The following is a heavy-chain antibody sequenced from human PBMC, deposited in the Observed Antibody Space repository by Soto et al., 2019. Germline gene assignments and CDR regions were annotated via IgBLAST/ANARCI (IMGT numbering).Heavy chain of an antibody. CDR1: GGSISSSSYY. CDR2: IYYSGST. D-gene: IGHD3-10*01. J-gene: IGHJ4*02. V-gene: IGHV4-39*01. Sequence: SETLSLTCTVSGGSISSSSYYWGWIRQPPGKGLEWIGSIYYSGSTYYNPSLKSRVTISVDTSKNQFSLKLSSVTAADAAVYYCARLGRLSSGASMIFDYWGQGALVTVSS. CDR3: ARLGRLSSGASMIFDY.